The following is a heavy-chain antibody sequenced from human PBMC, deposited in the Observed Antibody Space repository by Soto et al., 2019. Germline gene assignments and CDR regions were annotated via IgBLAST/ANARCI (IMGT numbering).Heavy chain of an antibody. CDR3: ARVGPIYSSTTDFDY. CDR1: GGTFSSYA. D-gene: IGHD6-13*01. CDR2: LIHIFGTA. V-gene: IGHV1-69*01. J-gene: IGHJ4*02. Sequence: QVQLVQSGAEVKKPGSSVKVSCKASGGTFSSYAISWVRQAPGQGLEWMGGLIHIFGTANYAQKFQGRVLTTADAPTSTAYMGLSSLSSEDTAVYYCARVGPIYSSTTDFDYWGQGPLVTVSS.